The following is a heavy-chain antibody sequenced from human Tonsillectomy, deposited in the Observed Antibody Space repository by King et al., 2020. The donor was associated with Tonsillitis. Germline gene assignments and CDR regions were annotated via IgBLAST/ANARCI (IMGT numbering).Heavy chain of an antibody. CDR3: ARGITIFGVVIMSYFDY. J-gene: IGHJ4*02. D-gene: IGHD3-3*01. CDR1: GYTFTGYY. Sequence: QLVQSGAEVKKPGASVKVSCKASGYTFTGYYMHWVRQAPGQGLEWMGWIIPNSGGTNYAQKFQGRDTMTRDTSISTAYMELSRLRYDDSAVYYCARGITIFGVVIMSYFDYWGQGTLVTVSS. V-gene: IGHV1-2*02. CDR2: IIPNSGGT.